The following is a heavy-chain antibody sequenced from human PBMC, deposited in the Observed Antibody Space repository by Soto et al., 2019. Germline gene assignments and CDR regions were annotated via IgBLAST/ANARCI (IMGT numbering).Heavy chain of an antibody. CDR2: ISSSGSTI. D-gene: IGHD5-12*01. CDR1: GFTFSDYY. V-gene: IGHV3-11*01. CDR3: ARVPSGYDFYYYYYYMDV. Sequence: GGSLRLSCAASGFTFSDYYMSWIRQAPGKGLEWVSYISSSGSTIYYADSVKGRFTISRDNAKNSLYLQMNSLRAEDTAVYYCARVPSGYDFYYYYYYMDVWGKGTTVTVS. J-gene: IGHJ6*03.